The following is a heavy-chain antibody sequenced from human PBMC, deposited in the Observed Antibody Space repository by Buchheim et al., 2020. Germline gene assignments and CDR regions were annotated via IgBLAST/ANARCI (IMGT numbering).Heavy chain of an antibody. CDR3: AKDLNYYDSSGLRGFQH. V-gene: IGHV3-30*18. D-gene: IGHD3-22*01. Sequence: QVQLVESGGGVVQPGRCLRLSCAASGFTFSSYGMHWVRQAPGKGLEWVAVISYDGSNKYYADSVKGRFTISRDNSKNTLYLQMNSLRAEDTAVYYCAKDLNYYDSSGLRGFQHWGQGTL. CDR2: ISYDGSNK. CDR1: GFTFSSYG. J-gene: IGHJ1*01.